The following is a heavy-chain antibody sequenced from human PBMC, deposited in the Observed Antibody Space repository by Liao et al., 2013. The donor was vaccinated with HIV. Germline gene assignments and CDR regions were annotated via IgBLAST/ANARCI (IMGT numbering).Heavy chain of an antibody. CDR3: ARGGGFVATVNY. V-gene: IGHV4-61*02. D-gene: IGHD5-12*01. CDR1: GGSINSGNFY. Sequence: QVQLQESGPGLVKPSQTLSLTCTVSGGSINSGNFYWNWIRQPAGEGLEWIGRIYTSGSTIYNPSLKSRVTISVDTSKNQFSLSLSSVTAADTAVYYCARGGGFVATVNYWGQGNPGHRLL. CDR2: IYTSGST. J-gene: IGHJ4*02.